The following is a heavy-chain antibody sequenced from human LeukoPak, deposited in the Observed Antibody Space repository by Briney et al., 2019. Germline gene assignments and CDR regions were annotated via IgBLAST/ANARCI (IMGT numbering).Heavy chain of an antibody. CDR1: GFTLSSYS. Sequence: GESLILSCAASGFTLSSYSMTWVRQAPGRGLGWVSSISSSSSYIYYADSVKGRFTISRDNAKNSLYLQMNSLRAEDTAVYYCATRYYYGSGSYPFDYWGQGTLVTVSS. CDR3: ATRYYYGSGSYPFDY. D-gene: IGHD3-10*01. V-gene: IGHV3-21*01. CDR2: ISSSSSYI. J-gene: IGHJ4*02.